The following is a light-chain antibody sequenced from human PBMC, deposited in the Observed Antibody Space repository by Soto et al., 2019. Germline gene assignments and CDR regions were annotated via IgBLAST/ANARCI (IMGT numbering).Light chain of an antibody. J-gene: IGLJ1*01. Sequence: QSALTQPASVSGSPGQSITMSCTGTRSDVGGYNYVSWYQQHPGKAPKLMIYDVSNRPSGVSNRFSGSKSGSTASLTISGLQAEDEADSYCSSYTSTSSLVVGTGTKLAVL. CDR3: SSYTSTSSLV. CDR1: RSDVGGYNY. V-gene: IGLV2-14*01. CDR2: DVS.